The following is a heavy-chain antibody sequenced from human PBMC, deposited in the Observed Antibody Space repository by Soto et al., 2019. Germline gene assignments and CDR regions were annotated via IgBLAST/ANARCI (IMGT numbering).Heavy chain of an antibody. Sequence: QVQLVQSGAEEKKPGASVKVSCKASGYTFTSYAMHWVRQAPGPRLEWMGWINAGNGNTKYSHKFQGRVTITSDTSASTAYMELSSLRSEDTAVYYCARHGSAWDYWGQGTLVTVSS. CDR3: ARHGSAWDY. J-gene: IGHJ4*02. D-gene: IGHD6-19*01. V-gene: IGHV1-3*05. CDR1: GYTFTSYA. CDR2: INAGNGNT.